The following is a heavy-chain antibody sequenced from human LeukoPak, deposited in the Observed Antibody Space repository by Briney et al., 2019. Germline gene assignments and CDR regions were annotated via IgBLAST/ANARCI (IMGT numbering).Heavy chain of an antibody. D-gene: IGHD7-27*01. CDR2: IKQDGSEK. CDR3: GRFTRSGDSVY. V-gene: IGHV3-7*04. Sequence: GGPLRLSCAASGFAFSSYWMSWVRQAPGKGLEWVGNIKQDGSEKQNVDSVKGRFAISRNNAENSLYLQMDSLKAEDTAVYYCGRFTRSGDSVYWGQGTLVTVSS. CDR1: GFAFSSYW. J-gene: IGHJ4*02.